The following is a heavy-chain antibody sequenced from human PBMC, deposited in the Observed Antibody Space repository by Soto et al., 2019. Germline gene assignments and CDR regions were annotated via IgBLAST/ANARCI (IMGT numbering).Heavy chain of an antibody. J-gene: IGHJ4*02. CDR1: GYTFTSYA. V-gene: IGHV1-3*01. Sequence: QVQLVQSGAEVKKPGASVKVSCKASGYTFTSYAMHWVRQAPGQRLEWMGWINAGNGNTKYSQKFQGRVTITRDTSASTAYMELSSLRSEDTAVYYCSRGEFLSYDDYWGQGTLVTVSS. CDR2: INAGNGNT. CDR3: SRGEFLSYDDY. D-gene: IGHD3-16*01.